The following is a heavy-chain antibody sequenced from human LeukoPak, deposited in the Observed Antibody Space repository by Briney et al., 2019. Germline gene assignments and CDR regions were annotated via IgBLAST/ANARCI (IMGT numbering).Heavy chain of an antibody. J-gene: IGHJ4*02. CDR1: GYTFTSYG. CDR2: ISAYNGNT. CDR3: ARDSRSYDIFTGYYYGGDFDY. V-gene: IGHV1-18*01. D-gene: IGHD3-9*01. Sequence: HGALVKVSCKASGYTFTSYGISWVRQAPGQGLEWMGWISAYNGNTNYAQKLQGRVTMTTDTSTSTAYMELRSLRSDDTAVYYCARDSRSYDIFTGYYYGGDFDYWGQGTLVTVSS.